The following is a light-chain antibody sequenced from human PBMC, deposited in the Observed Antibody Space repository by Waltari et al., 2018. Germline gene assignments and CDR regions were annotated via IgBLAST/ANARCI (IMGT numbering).Light chain of an antibody. CDR3: CSYAGSSTWVV. V-gene: IGLV2-23*02. J-gene: IGLJ2*01. Sequence: QSALTQPASGSGSPGHSITICCTGPSRGVVCYCNVSWYQQHPGKAPKLMIYDVSKRPSGVSNRFSGSKSGNTASLTISGLQAEDEADYYCCSYAGSSTWVVFGGGTKLTVL. CDR2: DVS. CDR1: SRGVVCYCN.